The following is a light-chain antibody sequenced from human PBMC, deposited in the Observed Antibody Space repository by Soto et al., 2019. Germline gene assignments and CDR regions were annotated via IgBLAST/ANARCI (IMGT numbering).Light chain of an antibody. CDR2: RAS. CDR3: QHYGSFPYT. Sequence: EIVLTQSPGTLSLSPGESATLSCRASQSVSSSYLAWYQQKPGQAPRLLMYRASSRATGIPDRFSGSGSGTDCTLTISSLEPEDSAVYYCQHYGSFPYTFGQGTNLEI. V-gene: IGKV3-20*01. CDR1: QSVSSSY. J-gene: IGKJ2*01.